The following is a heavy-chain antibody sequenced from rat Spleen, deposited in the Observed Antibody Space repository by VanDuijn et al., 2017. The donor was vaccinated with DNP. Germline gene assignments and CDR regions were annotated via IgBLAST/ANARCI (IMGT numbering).Heavy chain of an antibody. CDR2: VTNAGST. Sequence: EVQLQESGPGLVKPSQSLSLTCSVTGFSITNNFKWSWIRKFPGNKLEWMGYVTNAGSTDYNPSLKSRISITTDTSKNQFFLQLNSVATEDTATYYCAIQLGDFDYWDQGVMVTVSS. CDR1: GFSITNNFK. D-gene: IGHD5-1*01. V-gene: IGHV3-3*01. CDR3: AIQLGDFDY. J-gene: IGHJ2*01.